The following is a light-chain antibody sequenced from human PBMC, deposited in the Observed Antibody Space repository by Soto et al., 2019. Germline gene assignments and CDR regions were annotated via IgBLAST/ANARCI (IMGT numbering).Light chain of an antibody. CDR3: TSHTRDTALV. CDR2: EVS. V-gene: IGLV2-14*01. J-gene: IGLJ1*01. Sequence: QSVLTQPASVSGSPGQSITISCTGTSSDVGTYNYVSWYQHHPGKAPKLIIYEVSNRPSGVSNRFSGSKSGSTASLTISGLQAEDEADYHCTSHTRDTALVFGTGTKVTVL. CDR1: SSDVGTYNY.